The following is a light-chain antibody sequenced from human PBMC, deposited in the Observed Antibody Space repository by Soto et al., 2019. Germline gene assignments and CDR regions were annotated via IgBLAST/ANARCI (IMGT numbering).Light chain of an antibody. CDR2: EAS. V-gene: IGKV1-5*03. CDR1: QSIDKW. CDR3: QQYKIYPT. Sequence: DIQMTQFPSTLSASVGDRVTITCRASQSIDKWLAWYKQKPGKAPNLLIYEASNLEGGVPSRFSGSISGTDFTLTISSLQPDDFATYYCQQYKIYPTFGQGTKVETK. J-gene: IGKJ1*01.